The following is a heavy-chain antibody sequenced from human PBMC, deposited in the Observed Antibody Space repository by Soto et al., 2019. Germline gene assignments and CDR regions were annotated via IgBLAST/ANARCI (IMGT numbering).Heavy chain of an antibody. CDR2: ISSSGHSK. V-gene: IGHV3-11*01. Sequence: GSLRLSCAGSGFTFSDYYITWIRQAPGRGLEWVSYISSSGHSKQSADSVKGRFTISRDNAKNSVSLEMNSLRVEDTAVYYCARGAVRVLAWFDPWGRGTLVTVSS. D-gene: IGHD3-10*01. J-gene: IGHJ5*02. CDR1: GFTFSDYY. CDR3: ARGAVRVLAWFDP.